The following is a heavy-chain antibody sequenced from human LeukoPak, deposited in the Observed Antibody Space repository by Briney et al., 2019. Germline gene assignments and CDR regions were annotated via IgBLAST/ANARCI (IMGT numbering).Heavy chain of an antibody. CDR1: GFTLSTYS. V-gene: IGHV3-23*01. Sequence: GGSLRLPCAASGFTLSTYSMYWVRQAPGKGLEWVSGIRGSGGITYYADSVKGRFTISGDNSENTLYLQMNSLRVDDTAVYYCAKGRVVESILDYWGQGVLATVSS. D-gene: IGHD3-3*01. CDR3: AKGRVVESILDY. CDR2: IRGSGGIT. J-gene: IGHJ4*02.